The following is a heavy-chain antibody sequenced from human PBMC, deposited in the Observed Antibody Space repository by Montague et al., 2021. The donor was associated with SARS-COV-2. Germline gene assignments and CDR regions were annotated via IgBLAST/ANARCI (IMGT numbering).Heavy chain of an antibody. J-gene: IGHJ6*02. V-gene: IGHV2-70*01. CDR3: ARIPAVTTGLNYYYYYGMDV. CDR2: IDWDDDK. Sequence: PALVKPTQTLTLTCTFSGFSLSTSGMCVSWIRQPPGKALEWLALIDWDDDKYYSTSLKTRLTISKDTSKNQVVLTMTNMDPVDTATYYCARIPAVTTGLNYYYYYGMDVWSQGTTVTVSS. D-gene: IGHD4-17*01. CDR1: GFSLSTSGMC.